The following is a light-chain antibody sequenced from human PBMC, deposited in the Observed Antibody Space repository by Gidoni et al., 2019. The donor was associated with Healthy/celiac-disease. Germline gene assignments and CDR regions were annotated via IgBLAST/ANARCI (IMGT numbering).Light chain of an antibody. CDR1: QSVSSSY. Sequence: DIVLTQSPGTLSLSPGERATLSCRASQSVSSSYLAWYQQKPGQAPRLLIYGASSRATGIPDRFSGSGSGTDFTLTISRLEPEDFAVYYCQQYGSSLALTFGGXTKVEIK. J-gene: IGKJ4*01. V-gene: IGKV3-20*01. CDR2: GAS. CDR3: QQYGSSLALT.